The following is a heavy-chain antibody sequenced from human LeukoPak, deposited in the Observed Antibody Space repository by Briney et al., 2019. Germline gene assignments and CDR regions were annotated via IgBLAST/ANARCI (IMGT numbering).Heavy chain of an antibody. CDR1: GYTFTSYA. D-gene: IGHD3-10*01. V-gene: IGHV1-3*01. CDR3: ARDMEWYYYGSGNMGDY. Sequence: GASVKVSCKASGYTFTSYAMHWVRQAPGQRLEWMGWINAGNGNTKYSQKFQGRVTITRDTSASTAYMELSSLRSEDTAVYYCARDMEWYYYGSGNMGDYWGQGTLVTVSS. CDR2: INAGNGNT. J-gene: IGHJ4*02.